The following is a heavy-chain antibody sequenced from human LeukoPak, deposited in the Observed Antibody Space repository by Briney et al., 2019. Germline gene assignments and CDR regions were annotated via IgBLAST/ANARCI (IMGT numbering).Heavy chain of an antibody. CDR1: GFTLSKCW. CDR3: ARYMTRLNWFDP. D-gene: IGHD4-11*01. J-gene: IGHJ5*02. Sequence: GGSLRLSCTASGFTLSKCWMTWVRQAPGKGLEWVANIKQDGSEKYYVDSVKGRFTISRDNAKNSLYLQMNSLRAEDTAVYYCARYMTRLNWFDPWGQGTLVTVSS. CDR2: IKQDGSEK. V-gene: IGHV3-7*01.